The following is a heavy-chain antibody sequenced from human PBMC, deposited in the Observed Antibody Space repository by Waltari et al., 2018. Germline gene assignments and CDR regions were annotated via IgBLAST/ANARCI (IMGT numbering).Heavy chain of an antibody. Sequence: EVQLVESGGGLVQPGGSLRLSCAAPGFTFSSYWMSWVRKAPGKGLEWVANIKQDGSEKYYVDSVKGRFTISRDNAKNSLYLQMNSLRAEDTAVYYCARDLGVLWSPGDYWGQGTLVTVSS. J-gene: IGHJ4*02. CDR1: GFTFSSYW. V-gene: IGHV3-7*01. CDR3: ARDLGVLWSPGDY. CDR2: IKQDGSEK. D-gene: IGHD3-10*01.